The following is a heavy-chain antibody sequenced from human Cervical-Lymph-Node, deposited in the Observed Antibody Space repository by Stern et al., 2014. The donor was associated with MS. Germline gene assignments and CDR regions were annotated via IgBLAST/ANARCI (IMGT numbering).Heavy chain of an antibody. CDR2: IDPYNGVT. CDR3: ARGIPRMDSVLRPFMYSFES. D-gene: IGHD3-16*01. Sequence: QVQLVQSGAELKKPGASVKVSCTSSGYTFTDYYLHWVRQAPGQGLEWVGWIDPYNGVTNHAPKLEGRVTITRDPSIDTAYMELRGLTSDDTAVYYCARGIPRMDSVLRPFMYSFESWGQGTQITVSS. J-gene: IGHJ4*02. CDR1: GYTFTDYY. V-gene: IGHV1-2*02.